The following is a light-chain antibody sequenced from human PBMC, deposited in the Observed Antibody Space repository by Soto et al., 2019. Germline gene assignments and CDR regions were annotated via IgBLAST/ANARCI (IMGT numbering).Light chain of an antibody. CDR1: QSVSSY. Sequence: TQSPATLSLSPGERATLSCRASQSVSSYLAWYQQKPGKAPKLLIYAASSLQSGVPSRFSGSGSGTDFTLTISSLQPEDFATYYCQHADSFPLITFGQGTRLDIK. J-gene: IGKJ5*01. CDR2: AAS. CDR3: QHADSFPLIT. V-gene: IGKV1-12*01.